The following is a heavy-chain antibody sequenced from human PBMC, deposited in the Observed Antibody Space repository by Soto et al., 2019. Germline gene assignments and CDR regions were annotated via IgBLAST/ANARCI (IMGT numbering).Heavy chain of an antibody. V-gene: IGHV3-30-3*01. CDR2: ISYDGSNK. CDR3: ARGIAAAGTLDYYGMDV. J-gene: IGHJ6*02. Sequence: PGGSLILSWAASEFTFSSYAMHWVRPAPGKGLEWVAVISYDGSNKYYADSVKGRFTISRDNSKNTLYLQMNSLRAEDTAVYYCARGIAAAGTLDYYGMDVWGQGTTVTVSS. CDR1: EFTFSSYA. D-gene: IGHD6-13*01.